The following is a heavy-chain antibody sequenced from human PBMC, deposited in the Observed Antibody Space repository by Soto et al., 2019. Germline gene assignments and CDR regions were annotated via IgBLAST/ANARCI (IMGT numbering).Heavy chain of an antibody. CDR2: ISRNNNYI. J-gene: IGHJ4*02. V-gene: IGHV3-21*06. CDR1: GFSFSDYS. Sequence: EVQLVESGGGLVKPGESLKLSCVGSGFSFSDYSMNWVRQPPGKGLEWVSSISRNNNYIYYADSVKGRFSISRDNAQNSQFLQMDSLSAEDTAVYYCARDVKNFDFWGQGTLVRVSS. CDR3: ARDVKNFDF.